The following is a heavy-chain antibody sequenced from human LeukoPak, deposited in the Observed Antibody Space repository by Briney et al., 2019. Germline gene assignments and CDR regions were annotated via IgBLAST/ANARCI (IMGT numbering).Heavy chain of an antibody. CDR1: GGSISSGDYY. D-gene: IGHD3-10*01. V-gene: IGHV4-30-4*01. J-gene: IGHJ4*02. CDR2: IYYSGST. Sequence: SQTLSLTCTVSGGSISSGDYYWSCIRQPPGKGLEWIGYIYYSGSTYYNPSLKSRVTISVDTSKNQFSLKLSSVTAADTAVYYCARDLDASGIGTFDYWGQGTLVTVSS. CDR3: ARDLDASGIGTFDY.